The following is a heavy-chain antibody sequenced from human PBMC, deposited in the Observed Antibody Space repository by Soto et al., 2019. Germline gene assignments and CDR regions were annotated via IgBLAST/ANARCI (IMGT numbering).Heavy chain of an antibody. V-gene: IGHV1-69*06. CDR2: IIPIFGTA. Sequence: WASVKVSCKASGGTFSSYAISWVRQAPGQGLEWMGGIIPIFGTANYAQKFQGRVTITADKSTSTAYMELSSLRSEDTAVYYCARSFDMVRGQFDYWGQGTLVTVSS. D-gene: IGHD3-10*01. CDR1: GGTFSSYA. CDR3: ARSFDMVRGQFDY. J-gene: IGHJ4*02.